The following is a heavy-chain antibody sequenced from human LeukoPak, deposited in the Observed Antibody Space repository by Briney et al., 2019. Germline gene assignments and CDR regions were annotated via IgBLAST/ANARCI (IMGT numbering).Heavy chain of an antibody. J-gene: IGHJ6*03. CDR3: ARVSVAARPNYYYMDV. V-gene: IGHV4-34*01. CDR2: IYHSGST. CDR1: GGSFSDYY. Sequence: SETLSLTCAVYGGSFSDYYWSWIRQPPGKELEWIGEIYHSGSTNYNPSLKSRVTISVDTSKNQFSLKLSSVTAADTAVYYCARVSVAARPNYYYMDVWGKGTTVTVSS. D-gene: IGHD6-6*01.